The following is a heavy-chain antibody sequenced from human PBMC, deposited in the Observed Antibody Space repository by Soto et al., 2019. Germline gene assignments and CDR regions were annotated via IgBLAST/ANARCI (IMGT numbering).Heavy chain of an antibody. Sequence: PSETLSLTCTVSGVSITSYKWSWIRQSPGKGLEWIAYMYSSGSSSYNPSLKSRATISVDTSRNQYSLQLNSATAADTAVYYCAREWSAFDYWGQGILVTVS. D-gene: IGHD2-15*01. J-gene: IGHJ4*02. CDR2: MYSSGSS. V-gene: IGHV4-59*01. CDR1: GVSITSYK. CDR3: AREWSAFDY.